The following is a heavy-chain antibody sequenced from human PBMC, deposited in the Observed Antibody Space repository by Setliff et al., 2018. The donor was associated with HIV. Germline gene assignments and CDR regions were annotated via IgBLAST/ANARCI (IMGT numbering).Heavy chain of an antibody. V-gene: IGHV4-59*11. Sequence: SETLSLTCTVSGASIRSHYWSWIRQPPGKRLEWIGNIYYSESTNYNPSLKSRVTISVDTSRNQFSLRLNSVTAADTAVYYCARPGSSSSYYAMDVWGQGTTVT. CDR3: ARPGSSSSYYAMDV. CDR2: IYYSEST. D-gene: IGHD3-10*01. CDR1: GASIRSHY. J-gene: IGHJ6*02.